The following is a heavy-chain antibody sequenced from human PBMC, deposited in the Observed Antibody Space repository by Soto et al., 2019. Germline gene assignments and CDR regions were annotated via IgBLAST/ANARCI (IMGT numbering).Heavy chain of an antibody. CDR2: ISAYNGNT. D-gene: IGHD2-15*01. Sequence: QVQLVQSGAEVKKPGASVKVSCKASGYTFTSYGISWVRQAPGQGLEWMGWISAYNGNTNYAQKLQGRVTMTTDTSTSTVYMELRSLRSDDTAVYYCARDESVAGSGYYGMDVWGQGTTVTVSS. J-gene: IGHJ6*02. CDR3: ARDESVAGSGYYGMDV. CDR1: GYTFTSYG. V-gene: IGHV1-18*01.